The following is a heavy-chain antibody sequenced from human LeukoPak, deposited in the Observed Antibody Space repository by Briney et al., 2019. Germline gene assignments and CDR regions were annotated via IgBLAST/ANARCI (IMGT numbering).Heavy chain of an antibody. J-gene: IGHJ4*02. D-gene: IGHD1-26*01. CDR2: IGDTT. V-gene: IGHV3-23*01. Sequence: GGSLRLSCAASGFTFSTYAMSWVRQAPGKGLEWVSAIGDTTYYVDSVKGRFTISRDNSKNTLYLQMNNLRGEDAAIYYCAKAYAFVGANSFASWGQGTLVTVSS. CDR3: AKAYAFVGANSFAS. CDR1: GFTFSTYA.